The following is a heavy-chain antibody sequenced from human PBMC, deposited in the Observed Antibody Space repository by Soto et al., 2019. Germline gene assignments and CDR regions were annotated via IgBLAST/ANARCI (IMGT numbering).Heavy chain of an antibody. CDR1: GGSIRSDC. J-gene: IGHJ5*01. CDR2: IHNSGRT. CDR3: ARGGYNSNSYGGPGYWFDS. Sequence: SETLSLTCTVSGGSIRSDCWSWIRQPPGKGLEWIGYIHNSGRTSYNPSLESRITISLDTSENQFSLQLDSVTAADTAIYFCARGGYNSNSYGGPGYWFDSWGHGTLVTVSS. D-gene: IGHD6-13*01. V-gene: IGHV4-59*01.